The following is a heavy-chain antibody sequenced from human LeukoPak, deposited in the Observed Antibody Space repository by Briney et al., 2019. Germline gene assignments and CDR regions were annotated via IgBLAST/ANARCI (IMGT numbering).Heavy chain of an antibody. D-gene: IGHD3-10*01. Sequence: SETLSLTCTVSGGSISSGVYYWSWIRQHPGKGLEWIGYIYYSGSTYYNPSLKSRVTISVDTSKNQLSLKLSSVTAADTAVYYCARVVRVGSGSSLFDYWGQGTLVTVSS. V-gene: IGHV4-31*03. CDR2: IYYSGST. J-gene: IGHJ4*02. CDR1: GGSISSGVYY. CDR3: ARVVRVGSGSSLFDY.